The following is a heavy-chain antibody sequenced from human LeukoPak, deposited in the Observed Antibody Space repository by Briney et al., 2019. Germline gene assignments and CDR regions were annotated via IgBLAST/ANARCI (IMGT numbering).Heavy chain of an antibody. CDR2: ISGSGFNT. CDR1: GFTFSSYG. J-gene: IGHJ4*02. Sequence: PGGSLRLSCAASGFTFSSYGMSWVRQAPGKGLEWVSAISGSGFNTYYADSVKGRFTISRDSAKNSLYLQMNSLRAEDTAVYYCARDWEGASDYWGQGTLVTVSS. CDR3: ARDWEGASDY. D-gene: IGHD1-26*01. V-gene: IGHV3-23*01.